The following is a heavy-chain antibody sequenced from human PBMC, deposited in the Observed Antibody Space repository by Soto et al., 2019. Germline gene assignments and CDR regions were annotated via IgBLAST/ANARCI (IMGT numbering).Heavy chain of an antibody. CDR2: IYYSGST. CDR3: ARDPTYYDILTGYPRFDY. J-gene: IGHJ4*02. D-gene: IGHD3-9*01. CDR1: GGSISSYY. V-gene: IGHV4-59*12. Sequence: SETLSLTCTVSGGSISSYYWSWIRQPPGKGLEWIGYIYYSGSTNYNPSLKSRVTISVDTSKNQFSLKLSSVTAADTAVYYCARDPTYYDILTGYPRFDYWGQGTLVTVSS.